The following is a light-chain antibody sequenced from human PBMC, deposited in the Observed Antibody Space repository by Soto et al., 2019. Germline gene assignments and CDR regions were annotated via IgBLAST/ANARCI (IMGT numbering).Light chain of an antibody. CDR1: SSDVGAYNY. Sequence: QSALTQPPSASGSPGQSVTISCTGTSSDVGAYNYVSWYQQHAGKAPKLVIYEVTKRPSGVPDRFSGSKSANTASLTVSGLQAEYEADYYCCSFAPSNTRVFGGGTKLTVL. V-gene: IGLV2-8*01. CDR2: EVT. J-gene: IGLJ3*02. CDR3: CSFAPSNTRV.